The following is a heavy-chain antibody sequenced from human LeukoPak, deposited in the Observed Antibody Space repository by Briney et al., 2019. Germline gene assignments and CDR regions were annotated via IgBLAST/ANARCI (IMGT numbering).Heavy chain of an antibody. D-gene: IGHD1-26*01. CDR2: TYYSGST. J-gene: IGHJ6*02. Sequence: SETLSLTCTVSGGSISSYYWSWIRQPPGKGLEWIGYTYYSGSTNYNPSLKSRVTISVDTSKNQFSLKLSSVTAADTAVYYCARVTNPVGRYGMDVWGQGTTVTVSS. CDR3: ARVTNPVGRYGMDV. V-gene: IGHV4-59*01. CDR1: GGSISSYY.